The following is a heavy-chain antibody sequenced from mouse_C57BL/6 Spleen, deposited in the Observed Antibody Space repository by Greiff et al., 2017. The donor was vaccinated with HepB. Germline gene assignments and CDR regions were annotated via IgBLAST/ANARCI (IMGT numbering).Heavy chain of an antibody. CDR3: ATYYSNYWYFDV. D-gene: IGHD2-5*01. V-gene: IGHV1-69*01. Sequence: VQLQESGAELVMPGASVKLSCKASGYTFTSYWMHWVKQRPGQGLEWIGEIDPSDSYTNYNQKFKGKSTLTVDKSSSTAYMQLSSLTSEDSAVYYCATYYSNYWYFDVWGTGTTVTVSS. CDR1: GYTFTSYW. J-gene: IGHJ1*03. CDR2: IDPSDSYT.